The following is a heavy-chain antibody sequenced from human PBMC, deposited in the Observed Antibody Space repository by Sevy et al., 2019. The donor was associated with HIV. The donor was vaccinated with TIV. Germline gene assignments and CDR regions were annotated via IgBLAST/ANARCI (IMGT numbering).Heavy chain of an antibody. D-gene: IGHD5-12*01. J-gene: IGHJ4*02. V-gene: IGHV4-31*03. CDR3: ARVSSSGYDLAY. CDR1: GGSISSGGYY. Sequence: SETLSLTCTVSGGSISSGGYYWSWIRQHPGKGLEWIGYIYYSGSTYYNPSLKSRVTISVDTSKNQFSLKLCSVTAADTAVYYCARVSSSGYDLAYWGQGTLVTVSS. CDR2: IYYSGST.